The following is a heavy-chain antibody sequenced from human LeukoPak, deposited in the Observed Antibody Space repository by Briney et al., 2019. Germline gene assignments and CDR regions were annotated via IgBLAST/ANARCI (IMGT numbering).Heavy chain of an antibody. V-gene: IGHV3-23*01. J-gene: IGHJ4*02. CDR3: AKDVGNYYDSSGYYSPLYYFDY. CDR1: GFTFSSYW. D-gene: IGHD3-22*01. Sequence: PGGSLRLSCAGSGFTFSSYWMAWVRQAPGKGLEWVSAVSGSGGSTYYADSVKGRFTISRDNSKNTLYLQMNSLRAEDTAVYYCAKDVGNYYDSSGYYSPLYYFDYWGQGTLVTVSS. CDR2: VSGSGGST.